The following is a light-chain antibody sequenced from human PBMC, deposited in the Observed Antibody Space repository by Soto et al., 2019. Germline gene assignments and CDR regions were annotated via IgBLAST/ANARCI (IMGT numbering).Light chain of an antibody. CDR3: QQYNSYWT. CDR1: QGIRSY. V-gene: IGKV1-8*01. Sequence: AIRMTQSPTSLSASRGDRVTITCRASQGIRSYLAWYKQKPGKAPKLLIYDASTLESGVPSRFSGSGSGTEFTLTISSLQPDDFATYYCQQYNSYWTFGQGSKVDIK. J-gene: IGKJ1*01. CDR2: DAS.